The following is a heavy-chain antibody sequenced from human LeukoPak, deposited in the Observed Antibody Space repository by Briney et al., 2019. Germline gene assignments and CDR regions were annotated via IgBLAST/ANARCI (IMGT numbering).Heavy chain of an antibody. CDR2: INPTGGST. Sequence: ASVKVSFRASGYTFTGYYMHWVRQAPGQGLEWMGIINPTGGSTTYAQKFQGRVTMTRDTSTSTVYMELSSLRSDDTAVYYCARTAARRFDYWGQGTLVTVSS. CDR1: GYTFTGYY. CDR3: ARTAARRFDY. V-gene: IGHV1-46*01. J-gene: IGHJ4*02. D-gene: IGHD6-6*01.